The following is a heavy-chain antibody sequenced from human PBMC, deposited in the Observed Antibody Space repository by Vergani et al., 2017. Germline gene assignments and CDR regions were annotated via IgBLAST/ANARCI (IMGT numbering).Heavy chain of an antibody. CDR3: ARGGRMVRGVINWFDP. CDR2: INHSGST. J-gene: IGHJ5*02. Sequence: QVQLQQWGAGLLKPSETLSLTCAVYGGSFSGYYWSWIRQPPGKGLEWIGEINHSGSTNYNPSLKSRVTISVDTSKNQSSLKLSSVTAADTAVYYCARGGRMVRGVINWFDPWGQGTLVTVSS. V-gene: IGHV4-34*01. D-gene: IGHD3-10*01. CDR1: GGSFSGYY.